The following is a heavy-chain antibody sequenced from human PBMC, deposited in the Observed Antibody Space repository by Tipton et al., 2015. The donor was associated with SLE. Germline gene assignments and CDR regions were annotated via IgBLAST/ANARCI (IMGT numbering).Heavy chain of an antibody. V-gene: IGHV4-59*08. CDR1: GVAISSYY. CDR3: ARHYAFSFDY. Sequence: TLSLTCTVSGVAISSYYWSWIRQPPGKGLEWVAFIFSIGTTSYNPSLKSRVTISGDTSKNQLSLKLSSVTAADTAVYYCARHYAFSFDYWGQGTLVTVSS. D-gene: IGHD2-2*01. CDR2: IFSIGTT. J-gene: IGHJ4*02.